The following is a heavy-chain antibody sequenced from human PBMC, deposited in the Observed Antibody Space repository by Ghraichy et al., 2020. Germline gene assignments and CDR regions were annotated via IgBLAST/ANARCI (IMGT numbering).Heavy chain of an antibody. J-gene: IGHJ4*02. Sequence: SQTLSLTCAVSGYSISSGYYWGWIRQPPGKGLEWIGSIYHSGSTYYNPSLKSRVTISVDTSKNQFSLKLSSVTAADTAVYYCARVHPGLPPNTFDYWGQGTLVTVSS. CDR3: ARVHPGLPPNTFDY. V-gene: IGHV4-38-2*01. D-gene: IGHD4-11*01. CDR1: GYSISSGYY. CDR2: IYHSGST.